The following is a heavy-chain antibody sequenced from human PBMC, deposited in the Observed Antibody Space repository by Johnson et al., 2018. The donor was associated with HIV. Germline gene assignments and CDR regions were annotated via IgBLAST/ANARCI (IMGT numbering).Heavy chain of an antibody. CDR3: VKGMDSSSWYAFDI. V-gene: IGHV3-43*01. CDR2: ISWDGGST. Sequence: VYLVESGGALVQPGGSLRLSCAASGFTFDDYNMHWVRQAPGKGLEWVSLISWDGGSTYYADSVKGRFTISRDNSKNTLYLQMNSLRAEDTAIYYCVKGMDSSSWYAFDIWGQGTMVTVSS. D-gene: IGHD6-13*01. J-gene: IGHJ3*02. CDR1: GFTFDDYN.